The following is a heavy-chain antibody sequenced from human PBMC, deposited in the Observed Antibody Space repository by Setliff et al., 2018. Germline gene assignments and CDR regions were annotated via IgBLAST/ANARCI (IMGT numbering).Heavy chain of an antibody. CDR3: ARSHYYASGNSHYYYMDV. CDR1: GGSISRYH. Sequence: SETLSLTCTVSGGSISRYHWSWIRQPPGKGLEWIGYIHSSGRSNYNPSLKSRVTISFNTSKNQLYLSLTSVSVADTAMYYCARSHYYASGNSHYYYMDVWGKGTAVTVSS. V-gene: IGHV4-4*08. J-gene: IGHJ6*03. CDR2: IHSSGRS. D-gene: IGHD3-10*01.